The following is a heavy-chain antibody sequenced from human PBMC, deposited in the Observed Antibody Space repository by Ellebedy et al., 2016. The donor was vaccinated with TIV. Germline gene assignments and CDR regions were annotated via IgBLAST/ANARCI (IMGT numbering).Heavy chain of an antibody. V-gene: IGHV1-24*01. CDR2: FDPEDGET. J-gene: IGHJ4*02. Sequence: AASVKVSCKVSGYTLTELSMHWVRQAPGKGLEWMGGFDPEDGETIYAQKFQGRVTITADESTSTAYMELSRLRSEDTAVYYCARDGGDYYGSGIRYWGAWFDYWGQGTLVTVSS. D-gene: IGHD3-10*01. CDR3: ARDGGDYYGSGIRYWGAWFDY. CDR1: GYTLTELS.